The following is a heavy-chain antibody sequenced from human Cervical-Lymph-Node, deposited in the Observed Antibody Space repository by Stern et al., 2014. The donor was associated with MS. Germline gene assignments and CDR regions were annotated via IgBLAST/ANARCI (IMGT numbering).Heavy chain of an antibody. CDR3: ARSSTVTPNAFDI. V-gene: IGHV4-30-2*01. CDR1: GGSISSGGYS. CDR2: IYHSGST. Sequence: QVQLQESGSGLVKPSQTLSLTCAVSGGSISSGGYSWSWIRKPPGKGLEWIGYIYHSGSTYYNPSLKSRVTISVDRSKNQFSLKLNSVTAADTAVYYCARSSTVTPNAFDIWGQGTMVTVSS. J-gene: IGHJ3*02. D-gene: IGHD4-17*01.